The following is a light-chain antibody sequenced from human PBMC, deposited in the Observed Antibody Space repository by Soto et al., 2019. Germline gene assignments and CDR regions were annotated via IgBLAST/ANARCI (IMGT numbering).Light chain of an antibody. CDR3: QSDDSNKFWV. CDR2: EDN. CDR1: SGSIASNY. Sequence: NFMLTQPHSVSESPGKTVTISCTRSSGSIASNYVQWYQQRPGSAPSTVIYEDNQRPSGVPDRFSGSIDSSSNSASLTISGLKTEDEADYYCQSDDSNKFWVFGGGTKLTVL. V-gene: IGLV6-57*04. J-gene: IGLJ3*02.